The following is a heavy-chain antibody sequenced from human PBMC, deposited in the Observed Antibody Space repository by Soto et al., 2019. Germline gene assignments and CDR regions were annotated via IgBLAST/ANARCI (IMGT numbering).Heavy chain of an antibody. CDR3: ARDPTSGWRPYIDY. Sequence: QVQLVQSGAEVKKPGASVKVSCKASGYTFTSYGISWVRQAPGQGLEWMGWISPYNTNTHYAQKLQGRVTMTTDTSTSTAYSELRSLRSDDTAVYYCARDPTSGWRPYIDYWGQGTLVTVSS. J-gene: IGHJ4*02. CDR2: ISPYNTNT. D-gene: IGHD6-19*01. CDR1: GYTFTSYG. V-gene: IGHV1-18*01.